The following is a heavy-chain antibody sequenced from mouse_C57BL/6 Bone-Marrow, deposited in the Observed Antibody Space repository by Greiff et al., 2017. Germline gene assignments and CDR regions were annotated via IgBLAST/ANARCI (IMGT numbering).Heavy chain of an antibody. CDR1: GYTFTDYY. J-gene: IGHJ4*01. CDR3: AASNYVMDY. V-gene: IGHV1-26*01. D-gene: IGHD2-5*01. CDR2: INPNNGGT. Sequence: EVQLQQSGPELVKPGASVKISCKASGYTFTDYYMNWVKQSHGKSLEWIGDINPNNGGTSYNQKFKGKATLTVDKSSSTAYMELRSLTSEDSAVYYCAASNYVMDYWGQGTSVTVSS.